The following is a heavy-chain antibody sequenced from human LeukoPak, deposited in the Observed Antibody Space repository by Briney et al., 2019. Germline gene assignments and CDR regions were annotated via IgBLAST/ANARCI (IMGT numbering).Heavy chain of an antibody. CDR1: GGSISSGGYY. D-gene: IGHD3-22*01. Sequence: SETLSLTCTVSGGSISSGGYYWSWTRQHPGKGLEWIGYIYYSGSTYYNPSLKSRVTISVDTSKNQFSLKLSSVTAADTAVYYCARFYDSSGWNLDYWGQGTLVTVSS. CDR3: ARFYDSSGWNLDY. V-gene: IGHV4-31*03. CDR2: IYYSGST. J-gene: IGHJ4*02.